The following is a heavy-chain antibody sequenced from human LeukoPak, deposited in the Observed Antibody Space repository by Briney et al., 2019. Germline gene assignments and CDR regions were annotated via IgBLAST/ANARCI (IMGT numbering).Heavy chain of an antibody. V-gene: IGHV3-23*01. J-gene: IGHJ3*02. D-gene: IGHD5-24*01. CDR3: AKDRRDGYLGDAFDI. CDR1: GFTFSSYA. CDR2: TSGSGGST. Sequence: GGSLRLSCAASGFTFSSYAMSWVRQAPGKGLEWVSVTSGSGGSTYYADSVKGRFTISGDNSKNTLYLDMNSLRAEDTAVYYCAKDRRDGYLGDAFDIWGQGTPVTVSS.